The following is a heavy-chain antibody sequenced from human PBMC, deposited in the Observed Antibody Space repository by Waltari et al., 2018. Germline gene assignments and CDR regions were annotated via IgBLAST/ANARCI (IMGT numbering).Heavy chain of an antibody. Sequence: QLQLQESGPRLVKPSETLSLTCSVSGDSITSSNYYWAWIRQPPGKGLEWIGSVYYTGSTSYKASLKSRVTISVDTSKNSFSLSLTPVTATDTAIYFCARTFMVRTIRSRGWFDPWAREPWSPSPQ. CDR1: GDSITSSNYY. V-gene: IGHV4-39*01. CDR3: ARTFMVRTIRSRGWFDP. D-gene: IGHD3-10*01. CDR2: VYYTGST. J-gene: IGHJ5*02.